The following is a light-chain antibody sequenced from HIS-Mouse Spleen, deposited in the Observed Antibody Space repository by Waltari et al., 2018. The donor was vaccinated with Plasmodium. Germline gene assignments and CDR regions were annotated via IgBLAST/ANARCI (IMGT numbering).Light chain of an antibody. J-gene: IGKJ3*01. CDR3: QQYYRYPFT. V-gene: IGKV1-8*01. CDR1: QGISRY. Sequence: IQITQSPSTLSASVGDRVTITFLASQGISRYLSWYKKKQGKAPKLLIYAASALQSGVPSRFSGSGSGTDFTLTISCLQSEDFATYYCQQYYRYPFTFGPGTKVDIK. CDR2: AAS.